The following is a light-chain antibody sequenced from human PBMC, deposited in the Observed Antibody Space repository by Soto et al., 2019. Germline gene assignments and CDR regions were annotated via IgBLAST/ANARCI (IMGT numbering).Light chain of an antibody. CDR2: GAS. Sequence: QARESLAEATGEGATRAGRASQAINNNVAWYQLKDGQVPRLLIYGASTRAADVPARFSGGGSGTEFTLTTSSLQSEDFAEYHCQQSNNWPQTFGQGTKVDIK. J-gene: IGKJ1*01. V-gene: IGKV3-15*01. CDR1: QAINNN. CDR3: QQSNNWPQT.